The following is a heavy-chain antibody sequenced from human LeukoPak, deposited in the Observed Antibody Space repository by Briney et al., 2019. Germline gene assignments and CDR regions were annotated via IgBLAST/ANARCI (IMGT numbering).Heavy chain of an antibody. J-gene: IGHJ4*02. CDR1: GFTFSSYA. Sequence: PGGSLRLSCAASGFTFSSYAMHWVRQAPGKGLEWVAVISYDGSNKYYADSVKGRFTISRDNSKNTLYLQMHSLRAEDTAVYYCARDDYGDHFDYWGQGTLVTVSS. V-gene: IGHV3-30-3*01. CDR2: ISYDGSNK. D-gene: IGHD4-17*01. CDR3: ARDDYGDHFDY.